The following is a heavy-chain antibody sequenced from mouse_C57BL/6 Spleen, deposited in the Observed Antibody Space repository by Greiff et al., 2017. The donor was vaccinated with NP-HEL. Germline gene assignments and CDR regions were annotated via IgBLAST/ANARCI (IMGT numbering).Heavy chain of an antibody. CDR1: GYTFTSYW. CDR2: IHPNGGIT. V-gene: IGHV1-64*01. CDR3: ARQGEGDASLYAMDY. D-gene: IGHD6-1*01. J-gene: IGHJ4*01. Sequence: QVQLQQPGAELVKPGASVKFSCKASGYTFTSYWMHWVKQRPGQGLEWIGMIHPNGGITNYNGKFKGKATLTVDKSSSTAYMQLSSLTSGHSAVYYGARQGEGDASLYAMDYWGQGTSVTVSS.